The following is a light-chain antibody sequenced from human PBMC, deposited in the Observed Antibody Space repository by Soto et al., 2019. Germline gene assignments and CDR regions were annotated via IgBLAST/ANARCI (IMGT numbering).Light chain of an antibody. CDR2: VAS. CDR3: QQYGSSGT. J-gene: IGKJ1*01. CDR1: QSVSNNY. V-gene: IGKV3-20*01. Sequence: EIVLTQSPCTLSLSPGERATLSCSASQSVSNNYLAWYQQKPGQAPRLLIYVASNRATGIPDRFSGSGSGTDFTLTISRLEPGDFAVYYCQQYGSSGTFGQGTKVDNK.